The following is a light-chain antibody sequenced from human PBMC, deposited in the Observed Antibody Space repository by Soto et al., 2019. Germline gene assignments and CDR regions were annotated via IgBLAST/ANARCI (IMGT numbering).Light chain of an antibody. V-gene: IGKV3D-20*01. CDR1: QSLTNNF. J-gene: IGKJ4*01. Sequence: EIVLTQSPATLSLSPGERVTLSCGASQSLTNNFLAWYQQRPGLAPKLLIFDVSTRATGIPDRFSGSGSGTDCTLTISRLEPEDFAVYYCQRFDNSPTFGGGTKVEFK. CDR2: DVS. CDR3: QRFDNSPT.